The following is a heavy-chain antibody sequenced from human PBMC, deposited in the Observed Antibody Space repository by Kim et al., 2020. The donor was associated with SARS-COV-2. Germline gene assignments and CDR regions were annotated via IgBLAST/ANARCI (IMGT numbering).Heavy chain of an antibody. CDR1: GFTFSSYG. CDR2: IWYDGSNK. CDR3: ARDLDGTFDY. J-gene: IGHJ4*02. D-gene: IGHD1-1*01. V-gene: IGHV3-33*01. Sequence: GGSLRLSCAASGFTFSSYGMHWVRQAPGKGLECVAVIWYDGSNKYYADSVKGRFTISRDNSKNTLYLQMNSLRAEDTAVYYCARDLDGTFDYWGQGTLVT.